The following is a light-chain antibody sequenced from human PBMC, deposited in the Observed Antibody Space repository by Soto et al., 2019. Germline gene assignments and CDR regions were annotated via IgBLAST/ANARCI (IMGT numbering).Light chain of an antibody. CDR3: QQSYSTPIT. CDR2: DAS. V-gene: IGKV1-33*01. Sequence: DIQMTQSPSSVSASVGDRVTITCQASQDISNSLNWYQQKPGKAPKLLIYDASNLETGVPSRFSGSGSGTDFTFTISSLQPEDFATYYCQQSYSTPITFGQGTRLEIK. CDR1: QDISNS. J-gene: IGKJ5*01.